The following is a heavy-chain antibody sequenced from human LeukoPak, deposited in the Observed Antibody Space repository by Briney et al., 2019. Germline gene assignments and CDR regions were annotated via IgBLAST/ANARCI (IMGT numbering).Heavy chain of an antibody. V-gene: IGHV1-18*01. CDR2: MSAYNGNT. D-gene: IGHD3-9*01. Sequence: ASVKVSCKASGYTFTSYGISWVRQAPGQGLEWMGWMSAYNGNTHYAQKLQGRVTMTTDTSTSTAYMELRSLRSDDTAVYYCAREFGGSYYDILTGYSYYFDYWGQGTLVTVSS. CDR1: GYTFTSYG. CDR3: AREFGGSYYDILTGYSYYFDY. J-gene: IGHJ4*02.